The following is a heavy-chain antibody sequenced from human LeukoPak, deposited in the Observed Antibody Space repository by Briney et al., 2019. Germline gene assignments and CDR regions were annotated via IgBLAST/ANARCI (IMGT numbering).Heavy chain of an antibody. D-gene: IGHD2-15*01. CDR1: GYTFTSSG. Sequence: GASVRVSCKASGYTFTSSGISWVRQAPGQGLEWMGWISAYSGNTNYAQKLQGRVTMTTDTSTSTAYMELRSLRSDDTAVYYCAREGVRKGDSAVCSGGSCYSGTKPHGMDVWGQGTTVTVSS. CDR3: AREGVRKGDSAVCSGGSCYSGTKPHGMDV. J-gene: IGHJ6*02. CDR2: ISAYSGNT. V-gene: IGHV1-18*01.